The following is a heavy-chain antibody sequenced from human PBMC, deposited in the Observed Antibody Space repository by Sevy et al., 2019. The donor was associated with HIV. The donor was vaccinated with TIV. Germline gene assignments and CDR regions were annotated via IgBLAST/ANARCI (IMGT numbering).Heavy chain of an antibody. D-gene: IGHD3-22*01. J-gene: IGHJ4*02. CDR1: GFTFSSYW. Sequence: GSLRLSCAASGFTFSSYWMTWVRQAPGKGLEWVANIKQDMSEKYYVDSVKGRFTISRDNARNSLYLQMESLRAEDTAVYYCARAQQVTMLVVIGGLYFDFWGQGTLVTVSS. CDR2: IKQDMSEK. V-gene: IGHV3-7*01. CDR3: ARAQQVTMLVVIGGLYFDF.